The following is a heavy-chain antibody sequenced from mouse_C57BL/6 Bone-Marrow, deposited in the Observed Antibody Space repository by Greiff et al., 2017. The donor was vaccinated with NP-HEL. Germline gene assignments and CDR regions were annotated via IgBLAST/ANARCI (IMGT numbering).Heavy chain of an antibody. CDR1: GFSLTSYG. V-gene: IGHV2-2*01. Sequence: VQLQQSGPGLVQPSQSLSITCTVSGFSLTSYGVHWVRQSPGKGLEWLGVIWTGGSTDYNAAFISRLSISTDNSKSQVFFKMNSLQADDTAIYYCARKSIYNDYWYFDVWGTGTTVTVSS. J-gene: IGHJ1*03. D-gene: IGHD2-4*01. CDR2: IWTGGST. CDR3: ARKSIYNDYWYFDV.